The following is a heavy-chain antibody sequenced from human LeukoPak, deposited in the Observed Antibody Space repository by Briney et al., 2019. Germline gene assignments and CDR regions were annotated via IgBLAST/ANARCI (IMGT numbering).Heavy chain of an antibody. Sequence: PGGSLRLSCAASGFIFSSYGMHWVRQAPGKGLEWVAFIRYDGSNKYYADSVKGRFTISRDNSKNTLYLQMNSLRAEDTAVYYCAKEGGSSSWYGAYYYYGMDVWGQGTTVTVSS. CDR3: AKEGGSSSWYGAYYYYGMDV. J-gene: IGHJ6*02. V-gene: IGHV3-30*02. D-gene: IGHD6-13*01. CDR1: GFIFSSYG. CDR2: IRYDGSNK.